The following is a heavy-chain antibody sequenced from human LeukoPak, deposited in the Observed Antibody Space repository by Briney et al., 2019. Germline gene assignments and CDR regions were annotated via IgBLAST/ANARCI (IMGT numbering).Heavy chain of an antibody. CDR3: ARLIYDSSGYSFDY. D-gene: IGHD3-22*01. J-gene: IGHJ4*02. V-gene: IGHV4-59*08. Sequence: PSETLSLTCTVSGGSISSYYWSWIRQPPGKGLEWIGYNYYSGSTNYNPSLKSRVTISVDTSKNQFSLKLSSVTAADTAVYYCARLIYDSSGYSFDYWGQGTLVTVSS. CDR1: GGSISSYY. CDR2: NYYSGST.